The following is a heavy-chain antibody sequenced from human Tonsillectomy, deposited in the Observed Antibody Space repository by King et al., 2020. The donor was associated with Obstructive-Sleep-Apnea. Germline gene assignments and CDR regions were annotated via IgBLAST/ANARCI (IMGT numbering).Heavy chain of an antibody. V-gene: IGHV3-11*06. CDR1: GFTFSDYY. CDR3: ARGGYDSSGYSLN. CDR2: MSGSTRYT. Sequence: VQLVESGGGLVKPGGSLRLSCAASGFTFSDYYMSGIRQAPGKGLEWVSYMSGSTRYTNYADSVKGRFTISRDNAKKSLFLQRNSLRVEDTAVYYCARGGYDSSGYSLNWGQGTLVTVSS. D-gene: IGHD3-22*01. J-gene: IGHJ4*02.